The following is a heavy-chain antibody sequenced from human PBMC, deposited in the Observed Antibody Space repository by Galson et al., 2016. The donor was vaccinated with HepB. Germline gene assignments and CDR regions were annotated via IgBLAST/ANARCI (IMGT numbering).Heavy chain of an antibody. CDR3: ARDGNHGYDMDY. V-gene: IGHV3-48*02. CDR1: GFTFSSYS. CDR2: ISSGSSAI. Sequence: SLRLSCAASGFTFSSYSMNWVRQAPGKGLEWVSYISSGSSAIYYADSVKGRFTISRDNAKNSLYLQMNGLRDEDTAIYFCARDGNHGYDMDYWGQGTLVTVSS. J-gene: IGHJ4*02. D-gene: IGHD1-14*01.